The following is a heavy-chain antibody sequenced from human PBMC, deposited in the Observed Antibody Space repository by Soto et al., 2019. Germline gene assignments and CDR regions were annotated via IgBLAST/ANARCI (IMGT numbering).Heavy chain of an antibody. CDR2: ISSSGSTI. Sequence: QVQLVESGGGLVKPGGSLRLSCAASGFTFSDYYMSWIRQAPGKGLEWVSYISSSGSTIYYADSVKGRFTISRDNAKNXLYLQMNSLRAEDTAVYYCARDSSRPPYYYYGMDVWGQGTTVTVSS. D-gene: IGHD6-13*01. J-gene: IGHJ6*02. V-gene: IGHV3-11*01. CDR1: GFTFSDYY. CDR3: ARDSSRPPYYYYGMDV.